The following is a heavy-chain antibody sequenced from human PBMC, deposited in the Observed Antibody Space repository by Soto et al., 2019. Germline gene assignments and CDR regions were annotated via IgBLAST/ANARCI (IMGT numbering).Heavy chain of an antibody. V-gene: IGHV1-2*02. Sequence: ASVKVSCKASGYTLTGYYMHWVRQAPGQGLEWMGWINPNSGGTNYAQKFQGRVTMTRDTSISTAYMELSRLRSADTAGYYCARVTKLSDSSGYYYSDYYYGMDVWGQGTTVTVYS. D-gene: IGHD3-22*01. CDR3: ARVTKLSDSSGYYYSDYYYGMDV. J-gene: IGHJ6*02. CDR2: INPNSGGT. CDR1: GYTLTGYY.